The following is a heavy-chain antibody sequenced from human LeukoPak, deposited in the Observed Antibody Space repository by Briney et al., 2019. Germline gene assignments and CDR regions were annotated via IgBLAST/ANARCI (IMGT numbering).Heavy chain of an antibody. CDR2: IWYDGNHK. D-gene: IGHD2/OR15-2a*01. CDR1: GFTFSSCG. CDR3: ARDNIRGAYYLDY. Sequence: GGSLRLSCAASGFTFSSCGMHWVRQAPGKGLEWVAIIWYDGNHKYYADSVKGRFTTSRDNSKNTVYLQMDSLRAEDTAVYYCARDNIRGAYYLDYWGRGTRVTVSS. J-gene: IGHJ4*02. V-gene: IGHV3-33*01.